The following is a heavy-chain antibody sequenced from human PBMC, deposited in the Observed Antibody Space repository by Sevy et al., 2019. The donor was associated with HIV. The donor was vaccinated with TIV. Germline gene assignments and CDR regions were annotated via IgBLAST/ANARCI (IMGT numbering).Heavy chain of an antibody. CDR3: ARDILHYCSGGSCYLYNWFDP. J-gene: IGHJ5*02. CDR2: TYYRSKGYN. Sequence: KQSQTLSLTCAISGDSVSSNSAAWNWIRQSPSRGLEWLGRTYYRSKGYNDYAVSVKSRITINPDTSKNQFSLQLNSVTPEDTAVYYCARDILHYCSGGSCYLYNWFDPWGQGTLVTVSS. CDR1: GDSVSSNSAA. D-gene: IGHD2-15*01. V-gene: IGHV6-1*01.